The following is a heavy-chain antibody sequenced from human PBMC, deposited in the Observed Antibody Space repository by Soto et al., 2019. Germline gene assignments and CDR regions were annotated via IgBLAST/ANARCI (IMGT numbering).Heavy chain of an antibody. CDR1: GGSISSYY. CDR2: IYYSGST. J-gene: IGHJ6*02. Sequence: QVQLQESGPGLVKPSETLSLTCTVSGGSISSYYWSWIRQPPGKGLEWIGYIYYSGSTNYNPSLKSRVTISVDTSKNQFTLKLSSVTAADTAVYYCARDRGVWQLGFYYGMDVWGQGTTVTVSS. CDR3: ARDRGVWQLGFYYGMDV. D-gene: IGHD6-6*01. V-gene: IGHV4-59*01.